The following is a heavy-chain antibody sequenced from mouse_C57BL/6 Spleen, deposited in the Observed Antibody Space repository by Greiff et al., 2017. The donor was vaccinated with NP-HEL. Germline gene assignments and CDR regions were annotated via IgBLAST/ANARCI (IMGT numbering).Heavy chain of an antibody. Sequence: VQLQESGAELARPGASVKLSCKASGYTFTSYGISWVKQRTGQGLEWIGEIYPRSGNTYYNEKFKGKATLTADKSSSTAYMELRSLTSEDSAVYFCARSGYYLFAYWGQGTLVTVSA. J-gene: IGHJ3*01. D-gene: IGHD2-3*01. CDR1: GYTFTSYG. CDR3: ARSGYYLFAY. V-gene: IGHV1-81*01. CDR2: IYPRSGNT.